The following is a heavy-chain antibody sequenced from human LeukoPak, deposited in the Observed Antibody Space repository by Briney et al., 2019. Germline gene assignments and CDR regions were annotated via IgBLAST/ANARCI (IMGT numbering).Heavy chain of an antibody. J-gene: IGHJ4*02. D-gene: IGHD3-22*01. Sequence: GGSLRLSCAASGFTFSDYYMSWIRQAPGKGLEWVSYISSSGSTIYYADSVKGRFTISRDNAKNSLYLQMNSLRAEDTAVYYCARAYDYDSSGYYYMNYWGQGTLVTVSS. CDR2: ISSSGSTI. CDR1: GFTFSDYY. CDR3: ARAYDYDSSGYYYMNY. V-gene: IGHV3-11*04.